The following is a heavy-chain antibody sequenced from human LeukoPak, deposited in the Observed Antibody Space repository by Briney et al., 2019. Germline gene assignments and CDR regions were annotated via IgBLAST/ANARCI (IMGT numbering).Heavy chain of an antibody. CDR2: IIPIFGTA. V-gene: IGHV1-69*06. D-gene: IGHD2-2*01. CDR3: ARGEEWIVVVPAAMRAFDI. CDR1: GGTFSSYA. J-gene: IGHJ3*02. Sequence: GASVKVSCKASGGTFSSYAISWVRQAPGQGLEWMGGIIPIFGTANYAQKFQGRVTITADKSTSTAYMELSSLRSEDTAVYYCARGEEWIVVVPAAMRAFDIWGQGTMVTVSS.